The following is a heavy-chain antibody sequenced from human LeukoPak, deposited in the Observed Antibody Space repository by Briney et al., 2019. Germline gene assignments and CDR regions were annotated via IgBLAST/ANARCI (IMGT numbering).Heavy chain of an antibody. Sequence: GGSLRLSCAASGFTFSDFALHWVRQAPGKGLQYVSAISSMGGTAHYADSVKGRFTISRDNSKNVVYLQMGSLRPEDMALYCARDPGDDLPVTDFWGQGTLVTVSS. CDR3: ARDPGDDLPVTDF. CDR2: ISSMGGTA. J-gene: IGHJ4*02. D-gene: IGHD3-3*01. V-gene: IGHV3-64*02. CDR1: GFTFSDFA.